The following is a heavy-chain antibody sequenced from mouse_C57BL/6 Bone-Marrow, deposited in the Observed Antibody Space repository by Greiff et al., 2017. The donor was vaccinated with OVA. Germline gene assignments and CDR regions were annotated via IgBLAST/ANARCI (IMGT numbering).Heavy chain of an antibody. J-gene: IGHJ3*01. V-gene: IGHV2-6*03. CDR3: ARLEGGSGFAY. CDR1: GFSLTNYG. CDR2: IWSDGST. Sequence: QVQLKESGPGLVAPSQSLSITCTVSGFSLTNYGLHWLRQPPGKGLEWLVVIWSDGSTTYNSALKSRLSISKDNSKSQVFLKMNSLRTDDTAMYYCARLEGGSGFAYWGQGTLVTVSA.